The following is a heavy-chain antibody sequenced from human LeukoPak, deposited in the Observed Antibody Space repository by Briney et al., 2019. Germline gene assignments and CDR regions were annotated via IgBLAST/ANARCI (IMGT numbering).Heavy chain of an antibody. CDR2: ISGSGGST. D-gene: IGHD4-23*01. CDR3: AKNWEITPRIIFFD. V-gene: IGHV3-23*01. J-gene: IGHJ4*02. Sequence: GGSLRLSCAASGFAFSTYWMHWVRQAPGKWLEWVSAISGSGGSTYYADSVKGRFTISRDNSKNTLYLQMNSLRAEDTAVYYCAKNWEITPRIIFFDWGQGTLVTVSS. CDR1: GFAFSTYW.